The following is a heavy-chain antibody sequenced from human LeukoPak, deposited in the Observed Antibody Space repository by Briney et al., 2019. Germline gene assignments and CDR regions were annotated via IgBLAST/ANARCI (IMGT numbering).Heavy chain of an antibody. CDR1: GYTFTSYA. CDR2: LSTYNGNT. Sequence: ASVKVSCKASGYTFTSYAISWVRQAPGQGLEWMGWLSTYNGNTNYAQKLQGRVTMTTDTSTSTAYMELSSLRSEDTAVYYCARDYAALDYWGQGTLVTVSS. CDR3: ARDYAALDY. D-gene: IGHD2-2*01. J-gene: IGHJ4*02. V-gene: IGHV1-18*01.